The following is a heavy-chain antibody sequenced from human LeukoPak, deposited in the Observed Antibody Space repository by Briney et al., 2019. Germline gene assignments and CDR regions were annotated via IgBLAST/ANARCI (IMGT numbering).Heavy chain of an antibody. V-gene: IGHV1-2*02. Sequence: ASVKVSCKASGYTFTGYYMHWVRQAPGQGPELTGWINPNSGGTNYAQKFQGRVTMTRDTSISTAYMELSRLRSDDTAVYYCARGVYYGSGSYSDYWGQGTLVTVSS. CDR3: ARGVYYGSGSYSDY. CDR2: INPNSGGT. D-gene: IGHD3-10*01. J-gene: IGHJ4*02. CDR1: GYTFTGYY.